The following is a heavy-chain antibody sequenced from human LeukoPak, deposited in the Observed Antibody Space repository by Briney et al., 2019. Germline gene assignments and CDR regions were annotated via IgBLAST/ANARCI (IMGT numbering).Heavy chain of an antibody. CDR2: IYYSGST. CDR1: GGSISSSSYY. Sequence: SETLSLTCTVSGGSISSSSYYWGWIRQPPGKGLEWIGSIYYSGSTYYNPSLKSRVTISVDTSKNQFSLKLSSVTAADTAVYYCARHHEATTTYPGYDYWGQGTLVIVSS. J-gene: IGHJ4*02. V-gene: IGHV4-39*01. CDR3: ARHHEATTTYPGYDY. D-gene: IGHD1-26*01.